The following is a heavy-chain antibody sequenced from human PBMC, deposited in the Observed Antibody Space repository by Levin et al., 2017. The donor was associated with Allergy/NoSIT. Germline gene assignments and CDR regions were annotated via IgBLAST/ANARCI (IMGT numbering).Heavy chain of an antibody. CDR1: GYSFTTYW. CDR2: VYPGDSDV. Sequence: GESLKISCQGSGYSFTTYWIGWVRQMPGKGLEWMGIVYPGDSDVRYSPSFQGQVTISADKSISTAYLQWSSLKASDTAMYYGARHRRVGGYNYMVEAGDNWGQGTLVTVSS. J-gene: IGHJ4*02. CDR3: ARHRRVGGYNYMVEAGDN. D-gene: IGHD5-24*01. V-gene: IGHV5-51*01.